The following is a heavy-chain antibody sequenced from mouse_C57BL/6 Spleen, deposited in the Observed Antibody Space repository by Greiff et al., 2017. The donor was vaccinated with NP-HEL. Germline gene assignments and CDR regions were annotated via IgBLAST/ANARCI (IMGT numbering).Heavy chain of an antibody. CDR3: AREDYDDGSN. Sequence: EVQLVESGGGLVKPGGSLKLSCAASGFTFSSYAMSWVRQTPEKRLEWVATISDGGSYTYYPDNVKGRFTISRDNAKNNLYLQMSHLKSEETAMYYCAREDYDDGSNGGQGTLVTVSA. D-gene: IGHD2-4*01. J-gene: IGHJ3*01. CDR2: ISDGGSYT. CDR1: GFTFSSYA. V-gene: IGHV5-4*01.